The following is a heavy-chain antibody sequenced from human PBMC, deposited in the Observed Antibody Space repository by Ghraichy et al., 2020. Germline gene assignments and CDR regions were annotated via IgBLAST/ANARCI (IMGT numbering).Heavy chain of an antibody. Sequence: GESLNISCKGSGYSFTSYWIAWVRQMPGKGLEWMGIVHPGDSDTRYSPSFQGQVTFSADNSINTAYLQWSSLKASDTAMYYCAREGQYTGKFPPYYWGQGTLVTVSS. V-gene: IGHV5-51*01. J-gene: IGHJ4*02. CDR2: VHPGDSDT. CDR1: GYSFTSYW. CDR3: AREGQYTGKFPPYY. D-gene: IGHD1-26*01.